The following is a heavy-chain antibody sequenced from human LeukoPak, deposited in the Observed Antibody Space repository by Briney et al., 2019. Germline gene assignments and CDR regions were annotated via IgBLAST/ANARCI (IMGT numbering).Heavy chain of an antibody. D-gene: IGHD1-1*01. CDR2: ISSFGRTI. J-gene: IGHJ4*02. CDR1: GFTFSSYS. Sequence: PGGSLRLSCAASGFTFSSYSMSWVRQAPGKGLAWLSYISSFGRTIYYADSVKGRFTVSRDNAKNSLFLQMNNLRAEDTAVYYCAKVQDYSSGTPIDHWGQGTLITVSS. V-gene: IGHV3-48*01. CDR3: AKVQDYSSGTPIDH.